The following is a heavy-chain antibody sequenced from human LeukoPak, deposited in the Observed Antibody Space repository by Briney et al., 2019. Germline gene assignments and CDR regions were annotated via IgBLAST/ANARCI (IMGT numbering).Heavy chain of an antibody. CDR3: ASSGYYDAFDI. CDR1: GFTFSDYY. D-gene: IGHD3-22*01. V-gene: IGHV3-11*01. J-gene: IGHJ3*02. Sequence: GGSLRLSCAASGFTFSDYYMSWIHQAPGKGLEWVSYISSSGSTIYYADSVKGRFTISRDNAKNSLYLQMNSLRAEDTAVYYCASSGYYDAFDIWGQGTMVTVSS. CDR2: ISSSGSTI.